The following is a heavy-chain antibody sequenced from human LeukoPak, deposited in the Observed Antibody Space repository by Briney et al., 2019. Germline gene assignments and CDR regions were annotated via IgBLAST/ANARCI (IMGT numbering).Heavy chain of an antibody. CDR3: ARDKIVGPTKLDS. J-gene: IGHJ4*02. V-gene: IGHV3-72*01. CDR2: IRKKADSSTT. D-gene: IGHD1-26*01. Sequence: GGSLRLSCAAPGISFSDHHMDWARQAPGRGLEWVGRIRKKADSSTTEYAASVKGRFTISRDNAKNSLYLQMNSLRAEDTAVYYCARDKIVGPTKLDSWGQGTLVTVSS. CDR1: GISFSDHH.